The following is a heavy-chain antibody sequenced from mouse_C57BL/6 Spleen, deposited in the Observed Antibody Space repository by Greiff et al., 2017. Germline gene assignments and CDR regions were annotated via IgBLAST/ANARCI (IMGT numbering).Heavy chain of an antibody. Sequence: QVQLQQSGPELVKPGASVKISCKASGYAFSSSWMNWVKQRPGKGLEWIGRIYPGDGDTNYNGKFKGKATLTADKSSSTAYMQLSSLTSEDSAVYFCARSFYDGYLYAMDYWGQGTSVTVSS. CDR1: GYAFSSSW. D-gene: IGHD2-3*01. CDR3: ARSFYDGYLYAMDY. CDR2: IYPGDGDT. J-gene: IGHJ4*01. V-gene: IGHV1-82*01.